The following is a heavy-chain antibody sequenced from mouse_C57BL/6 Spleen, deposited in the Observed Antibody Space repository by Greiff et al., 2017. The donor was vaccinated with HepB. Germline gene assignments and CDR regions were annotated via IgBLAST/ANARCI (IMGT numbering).Heavy chain of an antibody. J-gene: IGHJ2*01. V-gene: IGHV5-4*01. CDR1: GFTFSSYA. D-gene: IGHD2-4*01. CDR2: ISDGGSYT. Sequence: EVQLVESGGGLVKPGGSLKLSCAASGFTFSSYAMSWVRQTPEKRLEWVATISDGGSYTYYPDNVKGRFTISRDNAKNNLYLQMSHLKSEDTAMYYCARSLRLYFDYWGQGTTLTVSS. CDR3: ARSLRLYFDY.